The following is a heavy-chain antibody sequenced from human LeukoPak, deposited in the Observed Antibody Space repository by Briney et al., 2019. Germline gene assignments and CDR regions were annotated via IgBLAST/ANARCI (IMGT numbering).Heavy chain of an antibody. V-gene: IGHV3-7*01. CDR1: GFNFSNYW. Sequence: GGSLRLSCIVSGFNFSNYWMNWVRQAPGEGLEWVANIKHDGSEKYYVDSVKGRFSISRDNAKKSLYLQMNSLRAEDTAVYYCARDGTSFDYWGQGTLVTVSS. CDR2: IKHDGSEK. J-gene: IGHJ4*02. D-gene: IGHD4-23*01. CDR3: ARDGTSFDY.